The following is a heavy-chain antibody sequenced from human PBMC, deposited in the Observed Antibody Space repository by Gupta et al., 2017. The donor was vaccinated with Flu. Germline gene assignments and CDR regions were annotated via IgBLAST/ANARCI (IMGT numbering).Heavy chain of an antibody. CDR1: GVTFNSYA. J-gene: IGHJ6*03. V-gene: IGHV1-69*17. D-gene: IGHD3-10*01. CDR3: AGAVKVPSYYYFYMEV. CDR2: IIGVFGIA. Sequence: QVQLVQSGAEVKKPGSSVKVSCKASGVTFNSYAISWVRQAPGQGLEWMGGIIGVFGIAHYAQKFQGRVTITADKSTSTAYMELSSLRFEDTAVYYCAGAVKVPSYYYFYMEVWGKGTTVTVSS.